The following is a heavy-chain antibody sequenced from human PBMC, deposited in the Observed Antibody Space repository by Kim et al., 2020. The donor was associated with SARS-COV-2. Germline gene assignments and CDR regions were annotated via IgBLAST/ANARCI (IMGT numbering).Heavy chain of an antibody. J-gene: IGHJ1*01. CDR3: ARECSSTSCYGEGYFQH. CDR1: GGTFSNYV. V-gene: IGHV1-69*13. CDR2: IIPIFGTA. D-gene: IGHD2-2*01. Sequence: SVKVSCKASGGTFSNYVINWVRQAPGPGLEWMGGIIPIFGTANYAQKFQGRVTITADGSTRTVYMELSSLRPDDTAVYYCARECSSTSCYGEGYFQHWGQGTLVIVS.